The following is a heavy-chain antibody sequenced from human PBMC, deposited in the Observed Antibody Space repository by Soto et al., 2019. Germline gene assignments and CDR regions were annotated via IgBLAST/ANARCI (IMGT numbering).Heavy chain of an antibody. V-gene: IGHV3-11*01. Sequence: GGSLRLSCAASGFTFSDFYMSWIRQAPGKGLEWVAYISSSGDMVRYADSVKGRFTFSRDNAKNSLYLQMYSLRVEDTAVYYCARRWIDSYFDFWGQGTLVTSPQ. D-gene: IGHD5-12*01. J-gene: IGHJ4*02. CDR2: ISSSGDMV. CDR1: GFTFSDFY. CDR3: ARRWIDSYFDF.